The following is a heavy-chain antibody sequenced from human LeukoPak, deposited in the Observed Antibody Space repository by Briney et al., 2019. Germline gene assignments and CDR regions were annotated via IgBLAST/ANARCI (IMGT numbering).Heavy chain of an antibody. CDR3: ARFRNYHDSSGYPYYFDY. V-gene: IGHV4-59*01. CDR1: GGSISSYY. J-gene: IGHJ4*02. Sequence: SETLSLTCTVSGGSISSYYWSWIRQPPGKGLEWIGYIYYSGSTNYNPSLKSRVTISVDTSKNQFSLKLSSVTAADTAVYYCARFRNYHDSSGYPYYFDYWGQGTLVTVSS. D-gene: IGHD3-22*01. CDR2: IYYSGST.